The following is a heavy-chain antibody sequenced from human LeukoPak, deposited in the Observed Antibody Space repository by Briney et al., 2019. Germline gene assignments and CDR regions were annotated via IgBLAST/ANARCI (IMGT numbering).Heavy chain of an antibody. V-gene: IGHV3-48*04. CDR2: IGRGIR. CDR3: SRDSFGFGPTEFDP. Sequence: GGSLRLSCAASGFTFSSYSMNWVRQAPGKGLEWVSHIGRGIRYADSVKGRFTISRDNTNNSVFLQMNSLRAEDTAVYYCSRDSFGFGPTEFDPWSQGTLVTVSS. D-gene: IGHD3-10*01. CDR1: GFTFSSYS. J-gene: IGHJ5*02.